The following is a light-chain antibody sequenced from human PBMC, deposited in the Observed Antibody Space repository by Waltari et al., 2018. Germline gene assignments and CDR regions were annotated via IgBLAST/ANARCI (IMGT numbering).Light chain of an antibody. CDR2: AAS. CDR1: QSISIY. J-gene: IGKJ1*01. Sequence: DIQMTQSPSSLSASVGDRVTITCRASQSISIYLNWYQQKPGTAPKLLIYAASSLQSGVPSRFSGSGSGTDFTLTVSSLQPEDFTTYYCQQSYNTPRTFGQGTKVGIK. CDR3: QQSYNTPRT. V-gene: IGKV1-39*01.